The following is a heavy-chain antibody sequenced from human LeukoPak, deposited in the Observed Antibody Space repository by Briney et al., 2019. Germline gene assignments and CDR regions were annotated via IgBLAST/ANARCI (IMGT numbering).Heavy chain of an antibody. CDR3: ARARRLYYYDSSGYYTSFDY. CDR1: GYTFTSYG. J-gene: IGHJ4*02. V-gene: IGHV1-18*01. CDR2: ISAYNGNT. D-gene: IGHD3-22*01. Sequence: ASVTVSCKASGYTFTSYGISWVRQAPGQGLEWMGWISAYNGNTNYAQKLQGRVTMTRDTSISTAYMELSRLRSDDTAVYYCARARRLYYYDSSGYYTSFDYWGQGTLVTVSS.